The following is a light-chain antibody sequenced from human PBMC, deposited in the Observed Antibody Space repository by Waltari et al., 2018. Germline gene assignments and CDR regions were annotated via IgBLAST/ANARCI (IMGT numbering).Light chain of an antibody. CDR1: ISNIGNYY. CDR2: DNN. CDR3: ATWDNSLREVV. Sequence: QSVLTQPPSVSAAPGQKVTISSSGSISNIGNYYVSWYHQLPGAAPRLLIYDNNERASGIPDRFSASKSGTSATLGITGLQIEDEADYYCATWDNSLREVVFGGGTKLTVL. J-gene: IGLJ2*01. V-gene: IGLV1-51*01.